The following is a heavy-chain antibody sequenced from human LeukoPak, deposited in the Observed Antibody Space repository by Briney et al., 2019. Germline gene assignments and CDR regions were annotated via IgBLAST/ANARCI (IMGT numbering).Heavy chain of an antibody. Sequence: GGSLRLSCAASGFTFSSYWMNWVRQAPGKGLVWVSRIASDGSSTAYADSVRGRFSISRDNAKNTLYLQMNSLRVEDTAVYYCARGRPHGNDYWGQGTLVTVSS. CDR3: ARGRPHGNDY. CDR2: IASDGSST. D-gene: IGHD4-23*01. V-gene: IGHV3-74*01. CDR1: GFTFSSYW. J-gene: IGHJ4*02.